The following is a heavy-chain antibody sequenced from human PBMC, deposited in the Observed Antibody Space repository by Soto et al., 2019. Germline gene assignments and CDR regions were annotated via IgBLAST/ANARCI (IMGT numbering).Heavy chain of an antibody. J-gene: IGHJ5*02. V-gene: IGHV1-69*01. CDR3: TQGDYDTTGWFDP. Sequence: QVPLVQSGAEVKKPWSSLNISCKASRDTFTSYSINWVRQAPGQGLEWMGGIIPIFGTANYAQKFKDRVTITADESTNTAYMALTSLRPDDTAVYYCTQGDYDTTGWFDPWGQGTLVTVSS. D-gene: IGHD3-22*01. CDR1: RDTFTSYS. CDR2: IIPIFGTA.